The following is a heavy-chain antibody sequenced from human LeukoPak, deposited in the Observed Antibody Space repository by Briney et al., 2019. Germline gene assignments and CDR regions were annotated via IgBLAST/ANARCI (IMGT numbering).Heavy chain of an antibody. CDR3: ARGSGGSRYSRNWFDP. J-gene: IGHJ5*02. Sequence: TSETLSLTCAVYGGSFSGYYWSWIRQPPGKGLDWIGEINHSGSTNYNPSLKSRVTISVDTSKNQFSLKLSSVTAADTAVYYCARGSGGSRYSRNWFDPWGQGTLVTVSS. CDR1: GGSFSGYY. CDR2: INHSGST. V-gene: IGHV4-34*01. D-gene: IGHD2-15*01.